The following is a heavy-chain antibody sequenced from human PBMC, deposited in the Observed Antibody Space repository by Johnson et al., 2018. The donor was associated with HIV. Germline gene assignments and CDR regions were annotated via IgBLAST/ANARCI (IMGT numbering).Heavy chain of an antibody. D-gene: IGHD2-21*02. J-gene: IGHJ3*02. CDR1: GFTVSSNY. CDR2: IGSSGSPI. V-gene: IGHV3-11*04. Sequence: QVQLVESGGGVVRPGGSLRLSCAASGFTVSSNYMSWVRQAPGKGLEWISYIGSSGSPIYYADSVRGRFTISRDNAKNSLYLQMNSLRAEDTAVYYCARPHIVVVTAGYAFDIWGQGTMVIVSS. CDR3: ARPHIVVVTAGYAFDI.